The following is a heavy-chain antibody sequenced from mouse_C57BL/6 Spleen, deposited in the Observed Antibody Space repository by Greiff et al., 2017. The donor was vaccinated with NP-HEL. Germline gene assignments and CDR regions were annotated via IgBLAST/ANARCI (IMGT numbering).Heavy chain of an antibody. V-gene: IGHV1-52*01. CDR2: IDPSDSET. CDR3: ARRGGDY. J-gene: IGHJ2*01. CDR1: GYTFTRYW. Sequence: QVQLQQPGAELVRPGSSVKLSCKASGYTFTRYWMHWVKQRPIQGLEWIGNIDPSDSETHYTQKFKDKATLTVDKSSSTAYMQLSSLTSEDSAVYYCARRGGDYWGQGTTLTVSS.